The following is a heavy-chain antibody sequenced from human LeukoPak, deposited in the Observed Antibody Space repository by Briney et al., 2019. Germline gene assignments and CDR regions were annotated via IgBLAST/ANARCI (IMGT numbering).Heavy chain of an antibody. J-gene: IGHJ3*02. V-gene: IGHV1-46*01. Sequence: ASVKVSCKASGYTFTSYYMHWVRQAPGQGLEWMGIINPSGGSTSYAQKFQGRVTMTRDTSTSTVYMELSSLRSEDTAVYYCARDSLTTVVTQDAFDIWGQGTMVTVSS. CDR3: ARDSLTTVVTQDAFDI. CDR1: GYTFTSYY. D-gene: IGHD4-23*01. CDR2: INPSGGST.